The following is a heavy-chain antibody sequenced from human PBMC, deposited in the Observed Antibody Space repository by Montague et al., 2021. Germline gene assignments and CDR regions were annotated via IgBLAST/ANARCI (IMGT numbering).Heavy chain of an antibody. D-gene: IGHD6-13*01. CDR3: ARVFSSWYVGWFDP. CDR1: GASTTSNIYY. V-gene: IGHV4-39*07. J-gene: IGHJ5*02. Sequence: SETLSLTCTVSGASTTSNIYYWGWTRQSPGKGLEWIGSIYYSGNSFYQPSLKSRITMAVDTSKNQFSLELSSVTAADTAIYYCARVFSSWYVGWFDPWGQGTLVTVSS. CDR2: IYYSGNS.